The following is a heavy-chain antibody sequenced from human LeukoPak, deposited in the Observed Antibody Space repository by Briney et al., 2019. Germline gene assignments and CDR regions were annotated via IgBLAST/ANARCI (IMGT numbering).Heavy chain of an antibody. CDR2: ISYDGSNK. V-gene: IGHV3-30-3*01. CDR1: GFTFSSYA. J-gene: IGHJ5*02. CDR3: AREPEIPTGSFDP. D-gene: IGHD5-24*01. Sequence: PGGSLRLSCAASGFTFSSYAMHWVRQAPGKGLEWVAVISYDGSNKYYADSVKGRFTIPRDNSKNTLYLQMNNLRAEDTAVYYCAREPEIPTGSFDPWGQGTLVTVSS.